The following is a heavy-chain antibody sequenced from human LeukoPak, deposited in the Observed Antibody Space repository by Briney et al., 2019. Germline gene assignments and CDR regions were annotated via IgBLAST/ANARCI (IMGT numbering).Heavy chain of an antibody. CDR2: ISGSGGST. CDR3: AKDPYSGSYYGRGYFDY. J-gene: IGHJ4*02. D-gene: IGHD1-26*01. Sequence: PGGSLRLSCAASGFTFSSYAMSWVRQAPGEGLEWVSAISGSGGSTYYADSVKGRFTISRDNSKDTLYLQMNSLRAEDTAVYYCAKDPYSGSYYGRGYFDYWGQGTLVTVSS. V-gene: IGHV3-23*01. CDR1: GFTFSSYA.